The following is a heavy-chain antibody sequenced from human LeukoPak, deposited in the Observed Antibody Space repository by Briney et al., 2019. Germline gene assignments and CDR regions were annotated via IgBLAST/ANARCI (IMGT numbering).Heavy chain of an antibody. Sequence: PGGSLRLSCAASGFTFSSYAMSWVRQAPGKGLEWVSAISGSGGTTYYADSVKGRFTISGDNSKNTLYLQMNSLRAEDTAVYYCANPYYYGSGGPRPYYYYGMDVWGQGTTVTVSS. CDR3: ANPYYYGSGGPRPYYYYGMDV. CDR1: GFTFSSYA. J-gene: IGHJ6*02. V-gene: IGHV3-23*01. CDR2: ISGSGGTT. D-gene: IGHD3-10*01.